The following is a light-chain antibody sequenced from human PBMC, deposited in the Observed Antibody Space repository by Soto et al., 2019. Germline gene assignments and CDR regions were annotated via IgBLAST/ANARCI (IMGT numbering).Light chain of an antibody. CDR2: DAS. V-gene: IGKV1-5*01. CDR1: QSISSW. Sequence: DIQMTPSPSTPSATAGDRGTLPCRASQSISSWLAWYQHKPGKAPKLLIYDASNLDSGVPSRFSGSGSGTEFSLTISNLQPDDCATYYCQQYENYWTFGQGTKVDIK. J-gene: IGKJ1*01. CDR3: QQYENYWT.